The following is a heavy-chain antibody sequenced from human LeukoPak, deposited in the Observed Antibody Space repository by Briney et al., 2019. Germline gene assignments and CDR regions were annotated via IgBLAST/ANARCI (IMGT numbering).Heavy chain of an antibody. CDR1: GFTFSYYS. D-gene: IGHD3-9*01. V-gene: IGHV3-48*02. CDR3: ARDDILTGALFGY. J-gene: IGHJ4*02. CDR2: INSISGEI. Sequence: GGSLRLSCVASGFTFSYYSMNWVRQAPGKGLEWVSYINSISGEIWYADSVKGRFTISRDDAKNSLYLQMNSLRDEDTAVYYCARDDILTGALFGYWGQGTLVTVSS.